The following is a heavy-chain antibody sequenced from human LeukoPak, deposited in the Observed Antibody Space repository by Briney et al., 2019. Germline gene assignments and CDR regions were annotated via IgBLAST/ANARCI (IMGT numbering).Heavy chain of an antibody. CDR1: GFTFGDYA. CDR3: SVYGSSWYFDY. D-gene: IGHD6-13*01. J-gene: IGHJ4*02. Sequence: PGRSLRLSCTASGFTFGDYAMSWVRQAPGKGLEWVGFIRSKAYGGTTEYAASVKGRFTILRDDSKSIAYLRMNVLKTEDTAVYYCSVYGSSWYFDYWGQGTLVTVSS. CDR2: IRSKAYGGTT. V-gene: IGHV3-49*04.